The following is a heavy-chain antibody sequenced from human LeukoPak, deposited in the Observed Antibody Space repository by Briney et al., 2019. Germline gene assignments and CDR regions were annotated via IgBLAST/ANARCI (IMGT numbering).Heavy chain of an antibody. J-gene: IGHJ1*01. D-gene: IGHD2-21*02. CDR3: ARTYCGGDCYVEYFQH. Sequence: PSETLSLTCAVYGGSFSGYYWSWIRQPPGKGLEWIGEINHSGSTNYNPSLKSRVTISVDTSKNQFSLKLSSVTAADTAVYYCARTYCGGDCYVEYFQHWGQGTLVTVSS. CDR1: GGSFSGYY. CDR2: INHSGST. V-gene: IGHV4-34*01.